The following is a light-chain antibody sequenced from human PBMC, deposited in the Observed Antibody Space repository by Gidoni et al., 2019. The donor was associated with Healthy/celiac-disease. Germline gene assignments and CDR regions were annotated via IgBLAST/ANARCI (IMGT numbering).Light chain of an antibody. CDR3: QQVSNYPLT. V-gene: IGKV1-5*03. CDR1: QSISIW. CDR2: KAS. Sequence: DIQMTQSPSTLSASVGDSVTITCRASQSISIWLAWYQQKPGKAPKLLISKASTLESGVPSRFSGSGSGTEFTLTVSSLQPDDFATYYCQQVSNYPLTFGGGTHLEIK. J-gene: IGKJ4*01.